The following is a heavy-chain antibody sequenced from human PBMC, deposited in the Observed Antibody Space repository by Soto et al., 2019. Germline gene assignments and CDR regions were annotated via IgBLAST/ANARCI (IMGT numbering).Heavy chain of an antibody. Sequence: EVQLVESGGGLVQPGGSLRLSCAASGFTVSSNYMSWVRQAPGKGLERVSVIYSGGSTYYADSVKGRFTISRDNSKNTLYLQMNSLRAEDTAVYYCARARIQLWSPIDYWGQGTLVTVSS. J-gene: IGHJ4*02. CDR2: IYSGGST. CDR1: GFTVSSNY. V-gene: IGHV3-66*01. CDR3: ARARIQLWSPIDY. D-gene: IGHD5-18*01.